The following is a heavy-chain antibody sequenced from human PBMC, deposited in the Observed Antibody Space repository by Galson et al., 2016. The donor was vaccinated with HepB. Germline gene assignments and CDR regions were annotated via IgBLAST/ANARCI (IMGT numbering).Heavy chain of an antibody. D-gene: IGHD3-10*01. CDR3: AKERSSPWFGESLDY. Sequence: SLRLSCAASGFTFSSYAMSWVRQAPGKGLEWVSDISGSGGSTYYADSVKGRFTISRDNSKNTLYLQVNSLRAEDTAVSYCAKERSSPWFGESLDYWGQGTLVTVSS. CDR2: ISGSGGST. V-gene: IGHV3-23*01. J-gene: IGHJ4*02. CDR1: GFTFSSYA.